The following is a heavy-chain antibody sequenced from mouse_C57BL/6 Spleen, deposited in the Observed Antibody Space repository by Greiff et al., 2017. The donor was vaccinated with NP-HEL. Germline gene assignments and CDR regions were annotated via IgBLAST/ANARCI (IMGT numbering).Heavy chain of an antibody. CDR3: ARSDGNYNGDFDY. J-gene: IGHJ2*01. V-gene: IGHV1-59*01. D-gene: IGHD2-1*01. CDR2: IDPSDSYT. Sequence: QVQLQQPGAELVRPGTSVKLSCKASGYTFASYWMHWVKQRPGQGLEWIGVIDPSDSYTNYNQKFKGKATLTVDTSSSTAYMQLSSLTSEDSAVYYCARSDGNYNGDFDYWGQGTTLTVSS. CDR1: GYTFASYW.